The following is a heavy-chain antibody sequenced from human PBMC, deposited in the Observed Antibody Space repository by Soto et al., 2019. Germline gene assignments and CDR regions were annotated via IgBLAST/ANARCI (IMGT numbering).Heavy chain of an antibody. CDR3: ARASYSSSSAFDY. Sequence: SETLSLTCTFSGGSVSSGSYYWSWIRQPPGKGLEWIGYIYYSGSTNYNPSLKSRVTISVDTSKNQFSLKLSSVTAADTAVYYCARASYSSSSAFDYWGQGTLVTVS. D-gene: IGHD6-6*01. V-gene: IGHV4-61*01. CDR1: GGSVSSGSYY. J-gene: IGHJ4*02. CDR2: IYYSGST.